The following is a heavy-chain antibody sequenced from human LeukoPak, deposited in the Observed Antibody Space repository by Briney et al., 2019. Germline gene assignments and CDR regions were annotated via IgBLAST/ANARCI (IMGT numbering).Heavy chain of an antibody. CDR2: INHSGST. D-gene: IGHD6-13*01. V-gene: IGHV4-34*01. J-gene: IGHJ4*02. Sequence: ASETLSLTCAVYGGSFSGYYWSWIRQPPGKGLEWIGEINHSGSTNYNPSLKSRVTISVDTSKNQFSLKLSSVTAADTAVYYCARGPYFTAAGSIYWGQGTLVTVSS. CDR1: GGSFSGYY. CDR3: ARGPYFTAAGSIY.